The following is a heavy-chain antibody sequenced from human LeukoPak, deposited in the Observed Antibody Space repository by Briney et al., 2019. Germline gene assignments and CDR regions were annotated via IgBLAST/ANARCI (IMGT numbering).Heavy chain of an antibody. CDR1: GGSFSGYY. J-gene: IGHJ4*02. Sequence: SETLSLTCAVYGGSFSGYYWSWIRQFPGEGLEWIGEINHDETTNKNPSLKSRVTISLDTSKNQFSLRLNSVTAADTAVYYCARALGYSYGFGVYFDSWRQGTGVTVSS. V-gene: IGHV4-34*01. CDR3: ARALGYSYGFGVYFDS. D-gene: IGHD5-18*01. CDR2: INHDETT.